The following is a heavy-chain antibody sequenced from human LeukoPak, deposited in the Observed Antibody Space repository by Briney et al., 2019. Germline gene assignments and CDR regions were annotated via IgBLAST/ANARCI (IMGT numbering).Heavy chain of an antibody. Sequence: GGSLRLSCAVSGLTVSSDYMSWVRQAPGRGREWVSVIYGGGSTSYAASVKGRLTISRDNSKNTLYLQMNSLRAEDTAVYYCATPPPDNYHYYYGMDVWGQGTTVTVSS. CDR2: IYGGGST. CDR1: GLTVSSDY. J-gene: IGHJ6*02. V-gene: IGHV3-53*01. CDR3: ATPPPDNYHYYYGMDV.